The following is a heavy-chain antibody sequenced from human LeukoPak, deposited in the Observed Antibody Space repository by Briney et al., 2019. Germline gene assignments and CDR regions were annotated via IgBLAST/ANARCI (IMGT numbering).Heavy chain of an antibody. CDR2: VSFDGNNK. D-gene: IGHD6-19*01. V-gene: IGHV3-30*18. CDR3: AKDQIGWAPGYVSGPLDQ. Sequence: PGTSLRLSCAASGFTFDTYAMHWVRHAPGKGLEWVALVSFDGNNKYYVDSVKGRFTISRDNSNNMVYLQMNSLRTEDTAVYYCAKDQIGWAPGYVSGPLDQWGQGTLVTVSS. J-gene: IGHJ4*02. CDR1: GFTFDTYA.